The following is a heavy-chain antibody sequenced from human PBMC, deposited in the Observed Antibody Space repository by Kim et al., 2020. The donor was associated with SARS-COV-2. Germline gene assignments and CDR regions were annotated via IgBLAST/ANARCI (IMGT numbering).Heavy chain of an antibody. CDR3: ARGAYNYDSSGYMWFDP. J-gene: IGHJ5*02. V-gene: IGHV1-3*01. Sequence: FQGRVTITRDTSASTAYMELSSLRSEDTAVYYCARGAYNYDSSGYMWFDPWGQGTLVTVSS. D-gene: IGHD3-22*01.